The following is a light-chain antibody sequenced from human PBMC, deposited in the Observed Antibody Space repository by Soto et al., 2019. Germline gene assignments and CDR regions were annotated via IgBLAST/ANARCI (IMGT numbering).Light chain of an antibody. CDR1: SSNIGSNT. CDR3: AAWDDSLNRPV. Sequence: QLVLTQPPSASGTPGQRVTISCSGSSSNIGSNTVNWYQQLPGTAPKLLIYGYIQRPSGVPDRFSGSKSGTSASLAISGLQSEDEAYYYCAAWDDSLNRPVFGGGTKLTVL. V-gene: IGLV1-44*01. J-gene: IGLJ3*02. CDR2: GYI.